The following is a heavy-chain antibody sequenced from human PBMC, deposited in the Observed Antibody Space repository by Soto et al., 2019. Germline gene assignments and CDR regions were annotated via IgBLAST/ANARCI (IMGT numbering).Heavy chain of an antibody. J-gene: IGHJ4*02. CDR3: ARDSRHCSSTSCYTGGDY. CDR2: IIPIFGTA. D-gene: IGHD2-2*02. CDR1: GGTFSSYA. V-gene: IGHV1-69*01. Sequence: QVQLVQSGAEVKKPGSSVKVSCKASGGTFSSYAISWVRQAPGQGLEWMGGIIPIFGTANYAQKFQGRVTITADESTSTAYMELSSLRSEDTALYYCARDSRHCSSTSCYTGGDYWGQGTLVTVSS.